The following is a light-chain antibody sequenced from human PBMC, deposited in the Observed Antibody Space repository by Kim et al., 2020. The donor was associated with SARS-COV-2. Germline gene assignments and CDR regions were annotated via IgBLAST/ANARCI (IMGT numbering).Light chain of an antibody. CDR1: TGAVTSASY. Sequence: QAVVTQEPSLTVSPGGTVTFTCASSTGAVTSASYPTWFQQRPAQAPRSLIYGTSNKHSWTPARFSGSLLGGKAALTLSGVQPEDEAEYYCLLYYGGAYVFGTGTKVTVL. CDR2: GTS. V-gene: IGLV7-43*01. CDR3: LLYYGGAYV. J-gene: IGLJ1*01.